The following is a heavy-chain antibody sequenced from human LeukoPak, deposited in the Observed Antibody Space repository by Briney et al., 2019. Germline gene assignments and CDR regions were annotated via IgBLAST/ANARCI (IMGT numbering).Heavy chain of an antibody. Sequence: HGESLKISCKGSGYSFPNYWIAWVRQMPGKGLEWMGIIYPGDSDTRYSPSFQGQVTISGDKSISTAYLQWSSLKASDSAMYYCARLLGKSGSYSPDYWGQGSLVTVSS. CDR1: GYSFPNYW. D-gene: IGHD3-10*01. CDR3: ARLLGKSGSYSPDY. J-gene: IGHJ4*02. V-gene: IGHV5-51*01. CDR2: IYPGDSDT.